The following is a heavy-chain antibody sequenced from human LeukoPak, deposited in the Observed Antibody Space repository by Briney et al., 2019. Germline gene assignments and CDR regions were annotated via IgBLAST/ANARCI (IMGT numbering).Heavy chain of an antibody. V-gene: IGHV4-39*01. Sequence: SETLSLTCTVSGGSISSSSYYWGWIRQPPGKGLEWIGSIHYSGSTYYNPSLKSRVTISVDTSKNQFSLKLSSVTAADTAVYYCARLGYYGSGSLVDYFDYWGQGTLVTVSS. CDR2: IHYSGST. J-gene: IGHJ4*02. CDR1: GGSISSSSYY. D-gene: IGHD3-10*01. CDR3: ARLGYYGSGSLVDYFDY.